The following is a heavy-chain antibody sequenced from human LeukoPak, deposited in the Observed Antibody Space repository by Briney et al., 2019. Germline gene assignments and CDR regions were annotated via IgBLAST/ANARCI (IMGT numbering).Heavy chain of an antibody. CDR1: GDSINDYY. V-gene: IGHV4-59*01. CDR3: ARDTHYYGMDV. J-gene: IGHJ6*04. Sequence: SETLSLTCTVSGDSINDYYWSWIRQPPGKGLEWIGYIYYSGNTNYNPSLKSRVTILVDTSKNQFSLKLSSVTAADTAVYYCARDTHYYGMDVWGKGPTVTVSS. CDR2: IYYSGNT.